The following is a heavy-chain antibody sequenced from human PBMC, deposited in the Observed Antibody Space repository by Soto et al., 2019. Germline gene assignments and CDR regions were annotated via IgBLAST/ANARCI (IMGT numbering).Heavy chain of an antibody. CDR2: IIPIFGTA. V-gene: IGHV1-69*13. CDR3: ARGGYCSSTSCSNLQRSGYYYYYGMDV. CDR1: GGTFSSYA. J-gene: IGHJ6*02. D-gene: IGHD2-2*01. Sequence: ASVKVSCKASGGTFSSYAISWVRQAPGQGLEWMGGIIPIFGTANYAQKFQGRVTITADESTSTAYMELSSLRSEDTAVYYCARGGYCSSTSCSNLQRSGYYYYYGMDVWGQGTTVTVSS.